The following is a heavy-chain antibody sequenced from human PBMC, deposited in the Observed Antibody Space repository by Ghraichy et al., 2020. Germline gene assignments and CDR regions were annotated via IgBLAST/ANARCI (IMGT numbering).Heavy chain of an antibody. CDR2: IKQDGSEK. V-gene: IGHV3-7*01. CDR1: GFTFGSYW. CDR3: ARASGYYYDSSGYYSDY. J-gene: IGHJ4*02. D-gene: IGHD3-22*01. Sequence: GESLNISCAASGFTFGSYWMSWVRQAPGKGLEWVANIKQDGSEKYYVDSVKGRFTISRDNAKNSLYLQMNSLRAEDTAVYYCARASGYYYDSSGYYSDYWGQGTLVTVSS.